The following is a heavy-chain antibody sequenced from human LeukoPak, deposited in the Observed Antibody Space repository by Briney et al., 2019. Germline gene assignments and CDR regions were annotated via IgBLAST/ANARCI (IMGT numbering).Heavy chain of an antibody. D-gene: IGHD2-2*01. J-gene: IGHJ4*02. V-gene: IGHV3-7*01. CDR3: ARVPAPYCSSTSCSTVYFGY. CDR1: GFTFSSYW. Sequence: PGGSLRLSCAASGFTFSSYWMSWVRQAPGKGLKWVANIKQDGSEKYYVDSVKGRFTISRDNAKNSLYLQMNSLRAEDTAVYYCARVPAPYCSSTSCSTVYFGYWGQGTLVTVSS. CDR2: IKQDGSEK.